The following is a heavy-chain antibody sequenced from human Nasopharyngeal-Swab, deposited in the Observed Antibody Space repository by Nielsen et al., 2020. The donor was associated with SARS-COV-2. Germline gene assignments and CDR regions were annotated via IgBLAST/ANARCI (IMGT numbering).Heavy chain of an antibody. Sequence: ASVKVSCKTSGYIFTSYGINWVRQAPGQGLECMGWINTYNGDTNYAEKLQGRVTMTTDTSTSTAYMELRSLRSDDTAIYYCARDYVTLVYSTPTPDSWGQGTLVTVSS. CDR1: GYIFTSYG. D-gene: IGHD2-8*01. J-gene: IGHJ4*02. V-gene: IGHV1-18*01. CDR2: INTYNGDT. CDR3: ARDYVTLVYSTPTPDS.